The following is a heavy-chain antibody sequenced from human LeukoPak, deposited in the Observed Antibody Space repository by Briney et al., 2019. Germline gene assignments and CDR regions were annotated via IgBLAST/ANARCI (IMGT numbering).Heavy chain of an antibody. Sequence: SETLSLTCAVSGGSISSGGYSWSWIRQPPGKGMEFIAYIYYTGNTYFNPSLKSRVTISVDTSKNQFSLKLSSVTAADTAVYYCARVLAAAGNNWFDPWGQGTLVTVSS. J-gene: IGHJ5*02. CDR3: ARVLAAAGNNWFDP. CDR2: IYYTGNT. V-gene: IGHV4-30-4*07. D-gene: IGHD6-13*01. CDR1: GGSISSGGYS.